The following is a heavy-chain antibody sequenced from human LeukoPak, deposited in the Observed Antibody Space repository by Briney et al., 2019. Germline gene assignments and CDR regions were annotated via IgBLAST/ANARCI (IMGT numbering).Heavy chain of an antibody. CDR3: ARDYDSTGYYYIWDY. V-gene: IGHV3-48*04. CDR2: ISSSSSTI. J-gene: IGHJ4*02. Sequence: GGSLRLSCAASGFTFSSYSMNWVRQAPGKGLEWVSYISSSSSTIYCADSVKGRFTISRDNAKNSLYLQMNSLRAEDTAVYYCARDYDSTGYYYIWDYWGQGTLVTVSS. CDR1: GFTFSSYS. D-gene: IGHD3-22*01.